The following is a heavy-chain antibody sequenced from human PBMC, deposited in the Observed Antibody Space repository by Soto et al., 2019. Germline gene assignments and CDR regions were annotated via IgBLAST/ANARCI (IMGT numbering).Heavy chain of an antibody. CDR2: IYYGGST. D-gene: IGHD6-25*01. CDR1: GGSISSGGYY. V-gene: IGHV4-31*03. Sequence: SETLSLTCTVSGGSISSGGYYWSWIRQHPGKGLEWIGYIYYGGSTYYNPSLKSRVTISVDTSKNQFSLKLSSVTAADTAVYYCAREPARHVMDVWGQGTTVTV. CDR3: AREPARHVMDV. J-gene: IGHJ6*02.